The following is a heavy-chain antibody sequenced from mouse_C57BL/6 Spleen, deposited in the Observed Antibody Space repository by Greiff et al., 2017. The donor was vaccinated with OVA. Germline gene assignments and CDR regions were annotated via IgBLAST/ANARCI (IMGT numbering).Heavy chain of an antibody. V-gene: IGHV1-15*01. Sequence: VQLQQSGAELVRPGASVTLSCKASGYTFTDYEMHWVKQTPVHGLEWIGAIDPETGGTAYNQKFKGKAILTADKSSSTAYMELRSLTSEDSAVDYCTRWWLLRRYFDYWGQGTTLTVSS. D-gene: IGHD2-3*01. J-gene: IGHJ2*01. CDR1: GYTFTDYE. CDR3: TRWWLLRRYFDY. CDR2: IDPETGGT.